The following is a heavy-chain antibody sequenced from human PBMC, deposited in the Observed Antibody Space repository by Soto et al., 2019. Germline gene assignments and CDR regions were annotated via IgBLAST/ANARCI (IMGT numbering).Heavy chain of an antibody. CDR1: GFTFSSYA. J-gene: IGHJ3*02. CDR3: ARDTGCDSSGYYSAGAFDI. V-gene: IGHV3-30-3*01. D-gene: IGHD3-22*01. Sequence: QPVGSLRLSCAASGFTFSSYAMHWVRQAPGKGLEWVAVISYDGSNKYYADSVKGRFTISRDNSKNTLYLQMNSLRAEDTAVYYCARDTGCDSSGYYSAGAFDIWGQGTMVTVSS. CDR2: ISYDGSNK.